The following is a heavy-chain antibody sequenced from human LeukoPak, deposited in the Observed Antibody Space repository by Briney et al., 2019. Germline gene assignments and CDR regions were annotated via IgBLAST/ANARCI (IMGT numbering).Heavy chain of an antibody. V-gene: IGHV4-39*07. CDR2: MYYRGST. CDR1: GGSISSSSHY. CDR3: ASSSSWYSESPRDAFDI. Sequence: SETLSLTCTVSGGSISSSSHYWGWIRQPPGKGLEWIGSMYYRGSTYHNPSLKSRVTISVDTSKNQFSLKLSSVTAADTAVYYCASSSSWYSESPRDAFDIWGQGTMVTVSS. D-gene: IGHD6-13*01. J-gene: IGHJ3*02.